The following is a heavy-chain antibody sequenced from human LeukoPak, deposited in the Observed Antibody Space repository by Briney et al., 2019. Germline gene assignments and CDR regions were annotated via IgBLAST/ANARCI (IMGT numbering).Heavy chain of an antibody. Sequence: GGSLRLSCAASGFTFSSYAMSWVRQAPGEGLEWVSAVSGSGGSTYYADSVKGRFTISKDNSKNTLYLQMNSLRAEDTAVYDCAKSGSGWYRFDCWGQGTLVTVSS. CDR1: GFTFSSYA. J-gene: IGHJ4*02. D-gene: IGHD6-19*01. V-gene: IGHV3-23*01. CDR3: AKSGSGWYRFDC. CDR2: VSGSGGST.